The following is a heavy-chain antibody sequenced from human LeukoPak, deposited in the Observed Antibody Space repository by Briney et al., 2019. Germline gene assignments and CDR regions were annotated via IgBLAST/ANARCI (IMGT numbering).Heavy chain of an antibody. CDR3: ALRGQYCSCTSCYKAVAGIYYFDY. J-gene: IGHJ4*02. Sequence: SVKVSCKASGGTFSSYAISWVRQAPGQGLEWMGGIIPIFGTANYAQKFQGRVTITADESTSTAYMELSSLRSEDTAVYYCALRGQYCSCTSCYKAVAGIYYFDYWGQGTLVTVSS. V-gene: IGHV1-69*13. CDR2: IIPIFGTA. D-gene: IGHD2-2*02. CDR1: GGTFSSYA.